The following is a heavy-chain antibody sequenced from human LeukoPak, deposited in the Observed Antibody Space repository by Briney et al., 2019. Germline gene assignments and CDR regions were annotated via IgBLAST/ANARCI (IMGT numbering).Heavy chain of an antibody. V-gene: IGHV4-59*01. Sequence: PSETLSLTCTVSGGSISSYYWSWIRQPPGKGLEWIGYIYYIGSTNYNPSLKSRVTISVDTSKNQFSLKLSSVTAADTAVYYCARVGAYNWFDPWGQGTLVTVSS. D-gene: IGHD3-10*01. J-gene: IGHJ5*02. CDR2: IYYIGST. CDR3: ARVGAYNWFDP. CDR1: GGSISSYY.